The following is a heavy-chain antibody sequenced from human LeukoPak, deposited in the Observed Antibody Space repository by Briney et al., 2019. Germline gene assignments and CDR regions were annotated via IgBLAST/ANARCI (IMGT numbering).Heavy chain of an antibody. Sequence: SQTLSLTCAISGDSVSSNSAAWNWVRQSPSRGLEWLGRTYYRSKWYNDYAVSVKSRITINPDTSKNQFSLQLNSVTPEDTAVYYCARGVGYCSGGSCYLFYHYYYMDVWGKGTTVTVSS. V-gene: IGHV6-1*01. J-gene: IGHJ6*03. CDR1: GDSVSSNSAA. CDR3: ARGVGYCSGGSCYLFYHYYYMDV. CDR2: TYYRSKWYN. D-gene: IGHD2-15*01.